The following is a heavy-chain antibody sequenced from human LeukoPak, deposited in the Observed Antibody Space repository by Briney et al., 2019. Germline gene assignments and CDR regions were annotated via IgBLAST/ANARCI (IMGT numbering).Heavy chain of an antibody. CDR3: AREWVVVVPAATYYYYYYMDV. J-gene: IGHJ6*03. V-gene: IGHV1-18*01. D-gene: IGHD2-2*01. CDR1: GYTFTSYG. CDR2: ISAYNGNT. Sequence: ASVKVSCKASGYTFTSYGISLVRQAPGQGLELMGWISAYNGNTNYAQKLQGRVTMTTDTSTSTAYMELRSLRSDDSAVYYCAREWVVVVPAATYYYYYYMDVWGKGTTVTVSS.